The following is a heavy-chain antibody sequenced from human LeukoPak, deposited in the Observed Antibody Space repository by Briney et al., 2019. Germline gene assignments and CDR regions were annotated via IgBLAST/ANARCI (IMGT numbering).Heavy chain of an antibody. CDR2: ISAYNGNT. CDR3: ARDTYGDYGFFYFDY. D-gene: IGHD4-17*01. J-gene: IGHJ4*02. CDR1: GYTFTSYG. V-gene: IGHV1-18*01. Sequence: GASVKVSCKASGYTFTSYGISWVRQAPGQGLEWMGWISAYNGNTNYAQKLQGRVTITTDTSTSTAYMELRSLRSDDTAVYYCARDTYGDYGFFYFDYWGQGTLVTVSS.